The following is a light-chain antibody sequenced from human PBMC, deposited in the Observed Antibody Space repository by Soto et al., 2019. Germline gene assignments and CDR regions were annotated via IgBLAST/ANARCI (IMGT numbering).Light chain of an antibody. CDR1: QSVSSSY. CDR2: GAS. Sequence: IVLTQSPGNLSFSPLEIATLSGRASQSVSSSYLAWYQQKPGQAPRLLIYGASSRATGIPDRFSGSGSGTDFTLTSSSLEPEDFAVYYCQQRSNWPRTLGQGTKVDI. V-gene: IGKV3D-20*02. CDR3: QQRSNWPRT. J-gene: IGKJ1*01.